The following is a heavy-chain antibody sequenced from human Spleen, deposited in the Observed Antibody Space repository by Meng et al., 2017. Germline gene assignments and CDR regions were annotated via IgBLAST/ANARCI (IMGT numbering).Heavy chain of an antibody. J-gene: IGHJ5*02. CDR1: GGSFSGYY. V-gene: IGHV4-34*01. CDR2: INHSGST. D-gene: IGHD3-22*01. CDR3: ARRGGGYNNWFDP. Sequence: SETLSLTCAVYGGSFSGYYWSWIRQPPGKGLEWIGEINHSGSTNYNPSLKSRVTISLDTSKNQLPLRVYEVTAADTAVYYCARRGGGYNNWFDPWGQGTQVTVSS.